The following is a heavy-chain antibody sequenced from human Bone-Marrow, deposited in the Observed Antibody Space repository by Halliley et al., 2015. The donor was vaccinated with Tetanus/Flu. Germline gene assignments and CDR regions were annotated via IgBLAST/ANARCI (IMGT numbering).Heavy chain of an antibody. V-gene: IGHV4-59*01. D-gene: IGHD3-3*02. CDR1: GVSISGYY. CDR2: IYYDGST. CDR3: ARGHCGSESGFTPGD. Sequence: TLSLTCSVSGVSISGYYWSWLQQPPGKGLAWIAYIYYDGSTNSNPTLKSRVTISLDTSRNQLSPKLSSMTAGDSAVYYCARGHCGSESGFTPGDGGQGTLVTVTS. J-gene: IGHJ4*02.